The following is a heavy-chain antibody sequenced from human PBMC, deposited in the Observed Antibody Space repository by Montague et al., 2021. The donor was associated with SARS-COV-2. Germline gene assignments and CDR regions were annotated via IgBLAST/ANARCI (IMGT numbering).Heavy chain of an antibody. J-gene: IGHJ4*02. Sequence: SETLSLTCAVSGGSIKTYIWWSWVRQAPGKGLEWLGEILHSGTASYNPSLKSRVTISVDKSRNEFSLKLSSLTAADTAVYFCAKDVSLSVAALDSWGQGTLVTASS. CDR2: ILHSGTA. CDR3: AKDVSLSVAALDS. CDR1: GGSIKTYIW. D-gene: IGHD6-19*01. V-gene: IGHV4-4*02.